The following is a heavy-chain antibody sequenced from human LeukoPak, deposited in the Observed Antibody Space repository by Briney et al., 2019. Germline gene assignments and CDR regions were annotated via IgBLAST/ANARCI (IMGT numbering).Heavy chain of an antibody. CDR2: INSDGSST. CDR1: GFTFSSYW. V-gene: IGHV3-74*01. CDR3: AIGATMVYAGD. D-gene: IGHD2-8*01. Sequence: GGSLRLSCAASGFTFSSYWMHWVRQAPGKGLVWVSRINSDGSSTSYADSVKGRFTISRDNAKNTLYLQMNSLRAEDTAVYYCAIGATMVYAGDWGQGTLVTVSS. J-gene: IGHJ4*02.